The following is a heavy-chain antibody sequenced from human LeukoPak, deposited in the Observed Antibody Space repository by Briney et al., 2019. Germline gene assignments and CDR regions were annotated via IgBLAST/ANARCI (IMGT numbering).Heavy chain of an antibody. CDR3: AKGSGSYSYYFDY. CDR1: GFTFSSYG. V-gene: IGHV3-23*01. CDR2: ISGSGGST. J-gene: IGHJ4*02. Sequence: PGGSLRLSCAASGFTFSSYGMSWVRQAPGKGLEWVSAISGSGGSTYYADSVKGRFTISRDNSKNTLYLQMNSLRAEDTAVYYCAKGSGSYSYYFDYWGQGTLVTVSS. D-gene: IGHD1-26*01.